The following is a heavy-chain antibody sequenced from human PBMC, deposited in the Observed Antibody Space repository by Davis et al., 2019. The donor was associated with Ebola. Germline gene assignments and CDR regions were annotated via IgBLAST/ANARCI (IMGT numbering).Heavy chain of an antibody. J-gene: IGHJ5*02. CDR1: GFTFSSYW. CDR2: IKQDGSKT. Sequence: PGGSLRLSCAASGFTFSSYWMSWVRQAPGKGLEWVANIKQDGSKTYYVDSVKGRFIISRDNAKNSLYLQMNSLRDEDTAVYYCARLWTRSYNWFDPWGQGTLVTVSS. CDR3: ARLWTRSYNWFDP. V-gene: IGHV3-7*03. D-gene: IGHD3-10*01.